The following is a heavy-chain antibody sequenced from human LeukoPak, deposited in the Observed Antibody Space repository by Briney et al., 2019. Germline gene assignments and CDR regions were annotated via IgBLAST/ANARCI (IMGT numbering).Heavy chain of an antibody. V-gene: IGHV3-74*01. CDR2: IKYDGSAT. Sequence: GGSLRLSCAASGFTFSNYWMHWIRQVPGKGLVWVSHIKYDGSATNYADSVKGRFTISRDNAKNTLFLQMNSLRAGDTAVYYCVRDGVGAPPFDYWGQGTLVTVSS. CDR1: GFTFSNYW. CDR3: VRDGVGAPPFDY. J-gene: IGHJ4*02. D-gene: IGHD1-26*01.